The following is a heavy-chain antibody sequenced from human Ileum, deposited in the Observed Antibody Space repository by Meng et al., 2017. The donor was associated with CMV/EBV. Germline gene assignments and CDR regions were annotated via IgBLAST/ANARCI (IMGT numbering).Heavy chain of an antibody. CDR3: ARSPLYCSSTSCSSYYYYGMDV. CDR2: INPSDGST. CDR1: GYTFTSYY. V-gene: IGHV1-46*01. Sequence: ASVKVSCKASGYTFTSYYIHWVRQAPGQGLEWMGIINPSDGSTSYAQKFQGRVTITTDESTSTAYMELSSLRSEDTAVYYCARSPLYCSSTSCSSYYYYGMDVWGQGTTVTVSS. J-gene: IGHJ6*02. D-gene: IGHD2-2*01.